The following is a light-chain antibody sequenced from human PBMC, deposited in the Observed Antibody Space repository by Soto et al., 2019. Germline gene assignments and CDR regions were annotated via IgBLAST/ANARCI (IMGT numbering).Light chain of an antibody. CDR3: QQYGSSPFT. J-gene: IGKJ3*01. CDR1: QSVSSSY. V-gene: IGKV3-20*01. CDR2: AAS. Sequence: ESVLTQSPGTLSLSPGERAALSCRASQSVSSSYLAWYQQKSGQAPRLLIYAASTRATGIPDRFSGSGSGTDFTLTISRLEPEDFAVYYCQQYGSSPFTFGPGTKVDLK.